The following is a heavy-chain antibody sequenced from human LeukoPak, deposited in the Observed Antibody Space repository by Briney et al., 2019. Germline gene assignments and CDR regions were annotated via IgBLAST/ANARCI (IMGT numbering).Heavy chain of an antibody. CDR1: GGSISSYY. J-gene: IGHJ5*02. CDR3: AREGRQDTNWSDP. V-gene: IGHV4-59*01. Sequence: SETLSLTCTVSGGSISSYYWSWIRQPPGKGLEWIWYIYYSGSTNYNPSLKSRVTISVDTTKIQFSLKLRSVTAADTAVYYCAREGRQDTNWSDPWGQGTLVTVSS. D-gene: IGHD2-15*01. CDR2: IYYSGST.